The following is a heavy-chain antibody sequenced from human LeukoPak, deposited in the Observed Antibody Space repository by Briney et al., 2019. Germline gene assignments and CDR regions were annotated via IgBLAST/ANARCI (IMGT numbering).Heavy chain of an antibody. CDR3: ARAQRGRRGYSTFDY. J-gene: IGHJ4*02. V-gene: IGHV4-59*01. Sequence: SETLSLTCTVSGGSISSYYWSWIRQPPGKGLEWIGYIYYSGSTNYNPSLKSRVTISVDTSKNQFSLKLSSVTAADTAVYYCARAQRGRRGYSTFDYWGQGTLVTVSS. CDR2: IYYSGST. CDR1: GGSISSYY. D-gene: IGHD5-18*01.